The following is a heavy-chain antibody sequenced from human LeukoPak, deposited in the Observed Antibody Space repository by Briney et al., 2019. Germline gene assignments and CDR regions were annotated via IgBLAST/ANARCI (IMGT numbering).Heavy chain of an antibody. V-gene: IGHV3-74*01. Sequence: PGGSLRLSCAASGFTFNNYWMHWVRQAPGKGLVWVSRINSDGSSTTYADSVKGRSTISRDNAKNTLYLQMNSLRAEDTAVYYCARDLYSSGWSDYGMDVWGQGTTVIVFS. D-gene: IGHD6-19*01. CDR3: ARDLYSSGWSDYGMDV. CDR2: INSDGSST. J-gene: IGHJ6*02. CDR1: GFTFNNYW.